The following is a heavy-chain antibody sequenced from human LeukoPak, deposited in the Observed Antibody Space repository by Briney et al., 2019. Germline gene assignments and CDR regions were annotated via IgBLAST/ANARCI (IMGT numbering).Heavy chain of an antibody. CDR2: MYSGGST. D-gene: IGHD1-26*01. V-gene: IGHV3-66*02. J-gene: IGHJ4*02. CDR3: ARRQVGATVDY. Sequence: HTGGSLRLSCAASGFTVSSNYMSWVRQAPGGGLEWVSVMYSGGSTYYADSVKGRFTISTDNSTNTLYRQTISPRAEEPAMYFCARRQVGATVDYWGQGTLVTVSS. CDR1: GFTVSSNY.